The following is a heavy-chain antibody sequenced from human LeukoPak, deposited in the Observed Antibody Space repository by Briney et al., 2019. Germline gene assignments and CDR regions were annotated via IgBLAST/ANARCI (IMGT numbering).Heavy chain of an antibody. Sequence: GGSLRLSCAASGFTFRSSAMSWVRQAPGKGLEWVSSISGSGGSTYFADSVKGRFTISRDNSKNTLHLQMKSLRAEDTAVYYCAKNPPLGSGWYGDYWGQGTLVTVSS. D-gene: IGHD6-19*01. CDR2: ISGSGGST. CDR3: AKNPPLGSGWYGDY. J-gene: IGHJ4*02. V-gene: IGHV3-23*01. CDR1: GFTFRSSA.